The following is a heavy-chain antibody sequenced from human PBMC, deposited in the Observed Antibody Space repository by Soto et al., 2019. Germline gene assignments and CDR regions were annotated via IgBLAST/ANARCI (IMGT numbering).Heavy chain of an antibody. Sequence: PTLVSHAQCLTMAFTLYVFSLGATAVGVSWSRQPPGRAREWLALIYWHDDKRYSPSLKSRLTITKDTSKNQVVLTMTNMDPVDTATYYCPHRGGAAAGMYYFDSWGQGAMVTVSS. J-gene: IGHJ4*02. CDR3: PHRGGAAAGMYYFDS. D-gene: IGHD6-13*01. V-gene: IGHV2-5*01. CDR2: IYWHDDK. CDR1: VFSLGATAVG.